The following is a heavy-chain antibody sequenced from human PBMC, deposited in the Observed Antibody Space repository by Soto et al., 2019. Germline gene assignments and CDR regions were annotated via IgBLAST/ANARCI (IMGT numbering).Heavy chain of an antibody. V-gene: IGHV3-23*01. J-gene: IGHJ4*02. Sequence: EVQLLESGGGLVQPGGSLRLSCAVSGFTFNSYAMNWVCQAPGKGLEWGSSSSGSGRSTYYADAVKGRFTISRDNSKNTVFLQMNSLRAEDTAVYYCAKGVTTIVATGSWFDYWGQGTLVTVSS. CDR2: SSGSGRST. D-gene: IGHD5-12*01. CDR1: GFTFNSYA. CDR3: AKGVTTIVATGSWFDY.